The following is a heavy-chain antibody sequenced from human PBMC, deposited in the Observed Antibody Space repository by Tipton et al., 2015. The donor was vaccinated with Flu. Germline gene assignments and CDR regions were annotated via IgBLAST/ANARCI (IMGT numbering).Heavy chain of an antibody. CDR3: VRRPRSLVAGYYYGLDV. Sequence: QLVQSGAEVKKPGESLRISCEGSGYSFTSYWIGWVRQVPGKGLEFMGYISPGDSDTRYSPSFRGQVTISADQSISTAYLQWSSLGAVDTGLYYCVRRPRSLVAGYYYGLDVWGQGTTVIVSS. D-gene: IGHD6-19*01. CDR2: ISPGDSDT. J-gene: IGHJ6*02. CDR1: GYSFTSYW. V-gene: IGHV5-51*01.